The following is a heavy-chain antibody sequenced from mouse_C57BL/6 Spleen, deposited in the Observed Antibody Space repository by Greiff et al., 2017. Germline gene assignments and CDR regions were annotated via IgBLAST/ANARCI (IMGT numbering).Heavy chain of an antibody. J-gene: IGHJ2*01. V-gene: IGHV14-1*01. D-gene: IGHD1-1*01. Sequence: VQLKQSGAELVRPGASVKLSCTASGFNFTDYYMHWVKQRPEQGLEWIGRIDPEDGDTEYAPKFQGKATMTADTSSNTAYLQLSSLTSEDTAVYYGTTPSTTVVARDPYLDYWGQGTTLTVSS. CDR3: TTPSTTVVARDPYLDY. CDR2: IDPEDGDT. CDR1: GFNFTDYY.